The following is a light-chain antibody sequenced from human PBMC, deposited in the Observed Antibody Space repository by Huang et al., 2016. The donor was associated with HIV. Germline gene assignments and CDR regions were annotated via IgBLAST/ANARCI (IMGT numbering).Light chain of an antibody. J-gene: IGKJ3*01. CDR3: HQYNDWPIT. Sequence: EIVMTQSPATLSVFPVGTATLSCRASQSVGSDLAWYQQRPGQAPRLLIYGASTRANGIPARFRGSGSGTEFTLTISDLQSEDFAVYYCHQYNDWPITFGPGTKVDIK. CDR2: GAS. V-gene: IGKV3-15*01. CDR1: QSVGSD.